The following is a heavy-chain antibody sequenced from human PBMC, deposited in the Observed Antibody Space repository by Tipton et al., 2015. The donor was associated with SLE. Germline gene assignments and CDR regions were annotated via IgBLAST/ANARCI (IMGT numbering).Heavy chain of an antibody. J-gene: IGHJ2*01. CDR1: GGSISSGSYY. CDR3: ARPYGDDGGWYFDL. V-gene: IGHV4-61*02. Sequence: TLSLTCTVSGGSISSGSYYWSWIRQPAGKGLEWIGRIYTSGSTNYNPSLKSRVTISVDTSKNQFSLKLSSLTAADTAVYYCARPYGDDGGWYFDLCGRGTLVTVPS. CDR2: IYTSGST. D-gene: IGHD4-17*01.